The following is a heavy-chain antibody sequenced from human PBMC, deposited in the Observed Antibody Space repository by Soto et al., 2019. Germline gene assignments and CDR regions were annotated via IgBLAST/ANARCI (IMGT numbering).Heavy chain of an antibody. D-gene: IGHD6-13*01. CDR2: ISYDGSDQ. CDR3: AKDQPYSSSWYGFDY. CDR1: GFTFSTYA. V-gene: IGHV3-30-3*01. J-gene: IGHJ4*02. Sequence: SLRLSCAASGFTFSTYAMGWVRQAPGKGLEWVAAISYDGSDQYYADSVKGRFTISRDNSKNTLYLQMNSLRAEDTAVYYCAKDQPYSSSWYGFDYWGQGTLVTVSS.